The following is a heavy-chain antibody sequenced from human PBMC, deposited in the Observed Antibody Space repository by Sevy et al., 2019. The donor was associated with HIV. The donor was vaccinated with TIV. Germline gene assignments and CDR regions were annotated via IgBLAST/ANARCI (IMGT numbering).Heavy chain of an antibody. V-gene: IGHV4-4*02. CDR1: GGSISSSNW. Sequence: SETLSLTCAVSGGSISSSNWWSWVRQPPGKGLEWIGEIYHSGSTNYNPSLKSRVTISVDKSKNQFSLELSSVTAADTAVYYCASLVVPAAIDFDYWGQGTLVTVSS. CDR2: IYHSGST. J-gene: IGHJ4*02. D-gene: IGHD2-2*01. CDR3: ASLVVPAAIDFDY.